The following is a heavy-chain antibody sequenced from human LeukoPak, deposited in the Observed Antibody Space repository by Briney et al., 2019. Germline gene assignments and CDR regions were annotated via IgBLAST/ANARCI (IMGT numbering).Heavy chain of an antibody. CDR1: GGSISSYY. V-gene: IGHV4-59*01. J-gene: IGHJ4*02. D-gene: IGHD1-1*01. CDR3: ARGVKKAGLEIFFDY. Sequence: KSSETLSLTCTVSGGSISSYYWSWIRQPPGKGLEWIGYIYYSGSTNYNPSPTSRVTISVDTSKNQFSLKLSSVTAADTAVYYCARGVKKAGLEIFFDYWGQGTLVTVSS. CDR2: IYYSGST.